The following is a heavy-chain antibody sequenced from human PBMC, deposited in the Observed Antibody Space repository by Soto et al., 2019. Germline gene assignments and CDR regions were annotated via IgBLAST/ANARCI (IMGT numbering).Heavy chain of an antibody. Sequence: QVQLVESGGGVVQPGRSLRLSCAASGFTFSSYGMHWVRQAPGKGLEWVAVIWYDGSNNYYADSVKGRFTISRDNSKNTLYLQMNSLRAEDTAVYYCAVLLWFGELTDDAFDIWGQGTMVTVSS. CDR2: IWYDGSNN. CDR3: AVLLWFGELTDDAFDI. CDR1: GFTFSSYG. V-gene: IGHV3-33*01. D-gene: IGHD3-10*01. J-gene: IGHJ3*02.